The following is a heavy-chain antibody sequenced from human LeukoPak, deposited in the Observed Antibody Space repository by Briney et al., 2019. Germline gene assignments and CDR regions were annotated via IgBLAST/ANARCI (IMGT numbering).Heavy chain of an antibody. D-gene: IGHD3-10*01. Sequence: GGSLRLSCAASGFTFSSYAMSWVRQAPGKGLEWVSYISTSGTTIYYADSVKGRFTISRDNAKNSLFLQMGSLRAEDTAVYYCAIAVSPYYYASGSYGASDTWGQGTMVTVSS. CDR1: GFTFSSYA. CDR3: AIAVSPYYYASGSYGASDT. J-gene: IGHJ3*02. CDR2: ISTSGTTI. V-gene: IGHV3-48*03.